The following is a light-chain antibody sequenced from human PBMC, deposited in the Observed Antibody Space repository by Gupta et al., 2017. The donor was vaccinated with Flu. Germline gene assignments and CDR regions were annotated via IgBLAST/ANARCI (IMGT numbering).Light chain of an antibody. J-gene: IGLJ3*02. Sequence: QSLLTQPPSPSATPGQRITISCSGSSSNIGSNTVNWYQQLPGTAPKLLIYSNNQRPSGVPDRFSGSKSGTSASLAISGLQSEDEADYYCAAWDDSLNGRVFGGGTKLTVL. CDR3: AAWDDSLNGRV. CDR2: SNN. V-gene: IGLV1-44*01. CDR1: SSNIGSNT.